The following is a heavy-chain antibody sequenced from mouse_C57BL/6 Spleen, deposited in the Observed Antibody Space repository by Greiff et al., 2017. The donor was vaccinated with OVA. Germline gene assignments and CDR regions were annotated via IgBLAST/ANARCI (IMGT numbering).Heavy chain of an antibody. D-gene: IGHD2-3*01. CDR2: INPNNGGT. J-gene: IGHJ3*01. Sequence: VQLQQSGPELVKPGASVKISCKASGYTFTDYYMNWVKQSHGKSLEWIGDINPNNGGTSYNQKFKGKATLTVDKSSSIAYMELRSLTSEDSAVYYCARDDYDGSFAYWGQGTLVTVSA. CDR3: ARDDYDGSFAY. CDR1: GYTFTDYY. V-gene: IGHV1-26*01.